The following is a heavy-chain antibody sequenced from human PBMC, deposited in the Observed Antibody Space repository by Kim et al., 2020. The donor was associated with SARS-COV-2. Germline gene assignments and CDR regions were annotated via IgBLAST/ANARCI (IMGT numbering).Heavy chain of an antibody. CDR2: INTNTGNA. V-gene: IGHV7-4-1*01. CDR3: ARRRDSSWLYYYSGMDV. Sequence: ASVKVSCKASGYTFTSSAMNWVRQAPGQGLEWMGWINTNTGNATHAQGFRGRFVFSLDTSVSTAYLQIRSLKAEDTAVYFCARRRDSSWLYYYSGMDVWG. J-gene: IGHJ6*02. CDR1: GYTFTSSA. D-gene: IGHD6-13*01.